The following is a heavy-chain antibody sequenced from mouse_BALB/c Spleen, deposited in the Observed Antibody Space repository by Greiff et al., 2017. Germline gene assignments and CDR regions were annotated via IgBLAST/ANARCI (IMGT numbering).Heavy chain of an antibody. CDR1: GFNIKDYY. CDR2: IDPENGDT. CDR3: NADRYDGYFDV. V-gene: IGHV14-4*02. D-gene: IGHD2-14*01. Sequence: VHVKQSGAELVRSGASVKLSCTASGFNIKDYYMHWVKQRPEQGLEWIGWIDPENGDTEYAPKFQGKATMTADTSSNTAYLQLSSLTSEDTAVYYCNADRYDGYFDVWGAGTTVTVSS. J-gene: IGHJ1*01.